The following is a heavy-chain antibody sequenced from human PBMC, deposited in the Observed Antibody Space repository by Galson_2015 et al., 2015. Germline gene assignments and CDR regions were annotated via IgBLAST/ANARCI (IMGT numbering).Heavy chain of an antibody. CDR2: INNDGSTT. D-gene: IGHD3-22*01. CDR3: AREFYYDRSGYYGDYFDY. CDR1: GFTFSSYG. Sequence: SLRLSCAASGFTFSSYGMHWVRQAPGKGLVCVSRINNDGSTTSYAGSVKGRFTISRDNAKNTLYLQMNSLRADDTAVYYCAREFYYDRSGYYGDYFDYWGQGTLVTVSS. J-gene: IGHJ4*02. V-gene: IGHV3-74*01.